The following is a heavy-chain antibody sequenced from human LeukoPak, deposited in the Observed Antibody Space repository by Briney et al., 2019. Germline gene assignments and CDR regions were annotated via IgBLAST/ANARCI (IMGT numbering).Heavy chain of an antibody. CDR3: AKDVGHN. V-gene: IGHV3-7*01. Sequence: GGSLRLSCAASGLTFSDYSMTWVRQVPGKGLEWVANIKHDASDRYYVDSVKGRFTISRDNARTSLYLQMNSLRAEDTAVYYCAKDVGHNWGQGALVTVSS. CDR1: GLTFSDYS. J-gene: IGHJ4*02. CDR2: IKHDASDR.